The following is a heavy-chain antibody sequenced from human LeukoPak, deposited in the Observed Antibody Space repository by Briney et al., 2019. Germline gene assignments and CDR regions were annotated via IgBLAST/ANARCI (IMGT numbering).Heavy chain of an antibody. CDR1: EYTFTDYY. V-gene: IGHV1-2*02. CDR2: ISPRSGDT. J-gene: IGHJ4*02. CDR3: ARGREIHGGSDTKLDDY. D-gene: IGHD3-10*01. Sequence: GASVKVSCKASEYTFTDYYMHWVRQAPGQGLEWMGWISPRSGDTSYAQKFQGRVTMTRDTSINTVDMDLSGLTSDDTAVFYCARGREIHGGSDTKLDDYWGQGTLVTVSS.